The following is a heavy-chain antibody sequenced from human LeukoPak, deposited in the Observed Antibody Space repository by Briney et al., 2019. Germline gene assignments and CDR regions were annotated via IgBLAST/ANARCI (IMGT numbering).Heavy chain of an antibody. CDR3: ARDIELST. J-gene: IGHJ3*01. CDR1: GFTFSISA. V-gene: IGHV3-23*01. Sequence: GGSLRLSCAASGFTFSISAMSWVRQAPGKGRDWGSVICYSGYNAYYADSVRGRFTISRDNSKDTLYLHMHSLRAEDTAIYYCARDIELSTWGLGTMVTVSS. CDR2: ICYSGYNA. D-gene: IGHD3-16*02.